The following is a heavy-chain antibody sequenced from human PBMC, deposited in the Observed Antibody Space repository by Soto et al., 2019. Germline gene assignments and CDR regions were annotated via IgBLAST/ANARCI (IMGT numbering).Heavy chain of an antibody. V-gene: IGHV3-23*01. Sequence: EVQLLESGGGWVQPGGSLRLSCVTSGFTFSSYVMSWVRQAPGKGLEWVSAISGGGDNTYYADSVKGRFTISRDNSKHTLYLQMNSLRAEDTAVYYCAKPDTSIVTSFDYWGQGTLVTVSS. CDR3: AKPDTSIVTSFDY. J-gene: IGHJ4*02. CDR1: GFTFSSYV. CDR2: ISGGGDNT. D-gene: IGHD5-18*01.